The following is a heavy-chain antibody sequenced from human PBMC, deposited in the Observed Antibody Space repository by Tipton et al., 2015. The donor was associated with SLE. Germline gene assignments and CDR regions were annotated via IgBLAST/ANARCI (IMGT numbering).Heavy chain of an antibody. Sequence: SLRLSCAASGFTFDDYAMHWVRQAPGKGLEWVSGISWNSGSIGYADSAKCRFTISRDNAKNSLYLQMNSLRGEDTALYYCAKAPGIVGALAFDIWGQGTMVTVSS. CDR3: AKAPGIVGALAFDI. CDR2: ISWNSGSI. V-gene: IGHV3-9*01. D-gene: IGHD1-26*01. J-gene: IGHJ3*02. CDR1: GFTFDDYA.